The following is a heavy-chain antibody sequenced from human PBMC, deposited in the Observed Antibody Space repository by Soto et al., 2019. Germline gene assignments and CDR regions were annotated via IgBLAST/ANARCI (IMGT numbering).Heavy chain of an antibody. CDR3: ATARGDKKGRGYSYYGMDV. D-gene: IGHD3-16*01. Sequence: GASVKVSCKASGGTFSSYAISWVRQAPGQGLEWMGGIIPIFGTANYAQKFQGRVTITADESTSTAYMELSSLRSEDTAVYYCATARGDKKGRGYSYYGMDVWGQGTTVTVSS. CDR2: IIPIFGTA. CDR1: GGTFSSYA. V-gene: IGHV1-69*13. J-gene: IGHJ6*02.